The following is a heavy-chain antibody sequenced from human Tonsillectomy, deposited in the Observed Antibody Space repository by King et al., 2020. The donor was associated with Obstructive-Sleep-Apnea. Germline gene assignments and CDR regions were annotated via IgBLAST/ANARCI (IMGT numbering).Heavy chain of an antibody. D-gene: IGHD6-13*01. CDR2: IYYSGST. J-gene: IGHJ2*01. V-gene: IGHV4-59*01. CDR1: GGSISSYY. CDR3: ARTLSIAAAGTGWYFDL. Sequence: VQLQESGPGLVKPSETLSLTCTVSGGSISSYYWSWIRQPPGKGLEWIGYIYYSGSTNYNPSLKRRGTISVDTSKNQFSLKLSSVTAADTAVYYCARTLSIAAAGTGWYFDLWGRGTLVTVSS.